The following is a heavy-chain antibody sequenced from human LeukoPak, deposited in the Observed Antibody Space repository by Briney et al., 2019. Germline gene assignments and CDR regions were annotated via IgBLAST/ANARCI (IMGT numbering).Heavy chain of an antibody. CDR2: IYSSGST. V-gene: IGHV4-4*07. J-gene: IGHJ4*02. CDR1: CGSINSYY. CDR3: ARVDIRTAFFDY. D-gene: IGHD5-12*01. Sequence: SETLSLTCSVSCGSINSYYWIWIRQPAAKGLAGIGRIYSSGSTGYNPSLKSRVTMSLDTSKNQFSLNLSSVTAADTAVYYCARVDIRTAFFDYWGQGTLVTVSS.